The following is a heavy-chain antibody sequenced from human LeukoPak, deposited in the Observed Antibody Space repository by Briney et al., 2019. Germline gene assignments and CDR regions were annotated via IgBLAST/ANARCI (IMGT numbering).Heavy chain of an antibody. CDR1: GYTFNGYY. J-gene: IGHJ4*02. D-gene: IGHD6-19*01. CDR2: INPNSGGT. V-gene: IGHV1-2*02. Sequence: ASVKVSCKASGYTFNGYYIHWVRQAPGQGLEWMGWINPNSGGTNYAQKFQGRVTMTRDTSISTAYMELSRLRSDDTAVFYCATSSGWKSNIDYWGLGTLVTVSS. CDR3: ATSSGWKSNIDY.